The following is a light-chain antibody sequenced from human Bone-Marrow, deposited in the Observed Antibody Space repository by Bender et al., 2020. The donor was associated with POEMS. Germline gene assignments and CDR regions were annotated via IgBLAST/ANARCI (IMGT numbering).Light chain of an antibody. CDR1: SSDVGGYNY. CDR2: DVN. CDR3: ISYAVTTWI. Sequence: QSALTQPASMSGSPGQSITISCTGTSSDVGGYNYVSWYQQHPGKVPKLMIYDVNRRPSGVSNRFSASKSGNTASLTISGLQAEDEADYYCISYAVTTWIFGGGTKLTVL. J-gene: IGLJ2*01. V-gene: IGLV2-14*03.